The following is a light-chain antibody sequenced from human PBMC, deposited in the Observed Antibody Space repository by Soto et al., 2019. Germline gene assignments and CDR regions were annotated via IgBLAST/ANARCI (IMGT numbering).Light chain of an antibody. Sequence: AIQLTQSPSSLSASVGDRVTIPGRASQGISSALAWYQQKPGKAPKLLIYDASALGGGVPSRFSGSGSGTDFTLAISSLQPEDFATYYCQQFINYPITFGQGTRLEIK. CDR2: DAS. CDR3: QQFINYPIT. CDR1: QGISSA. J-gene: IGKJ5*01. V-gene: IGKV1D-13*01.